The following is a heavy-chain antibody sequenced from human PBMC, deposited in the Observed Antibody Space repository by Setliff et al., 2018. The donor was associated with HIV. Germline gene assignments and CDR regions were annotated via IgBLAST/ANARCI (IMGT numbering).Heavy chain of an antibody. CDR2: IYSSGST. CDR3: ARSLVMTATYGMAV. D-gene: IGHD2-21*02. J-gene: IGHJ6*02. CDR1: GDSINSGNYY. V-gene: IGHV4-61*02. Sequence: LSETLSLTCTVSGDSINSGNYYWSWIRQPAGKGLEWIGRIYSSGSTNYNPSLKSRVTISVDTSKNHLSLKLSSVTAADTAVYYCARSLVMTATYGMAVWGQGTTVTVSS.